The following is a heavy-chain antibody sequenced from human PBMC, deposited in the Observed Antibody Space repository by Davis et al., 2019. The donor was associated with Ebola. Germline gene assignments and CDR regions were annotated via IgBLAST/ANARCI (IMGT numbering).Heavy chain of an antibody. CDR2: INAGNGNT. Sequence: ASVKVSCKASGYTFTSYAMHWVRQAPGQRLEWMGWINAGNGNTKYSQKFQGRVTITRDTSASTAYMELSSLRSEDTSVYYCARDRGGDYSFDYWGQGILVTVSS. CDR1: GYTFTSYA. J-gene: IGHJ4*02. V-gene: IGHV1-3*01. D-gene: IGHD3-10*01. CDR3: ARDRGGDYSFDY.